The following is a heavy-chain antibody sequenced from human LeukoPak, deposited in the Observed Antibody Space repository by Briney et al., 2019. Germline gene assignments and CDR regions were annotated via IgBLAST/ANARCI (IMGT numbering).Heavy chain of an antibody. D-gene: IGHD2-8*01. CDR2: IYYSEST. J-gene: IGHJ6*02. CDR3: GRMYGRSPRGAHYGMDV. V-gene: IGHV4-39*01. Sequence: SETLPLTCSVSGVSITSSSYYWGWIRQPPGKGLDWIGTIYYSESTYYNPSLKSRATISVDTSKNQFSLKLTSVTAADTAVYYCGRMYGRSPRGAHYGMDVWGQGTTVTVSS. CDR1: GVSITSSSYY.